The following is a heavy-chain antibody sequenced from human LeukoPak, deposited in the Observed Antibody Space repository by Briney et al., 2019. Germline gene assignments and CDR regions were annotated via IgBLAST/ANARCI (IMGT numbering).Heavy chain of an antibody. CDR2: INPNSGGT. CDR3: ARDKDGSGYYNWFDP. J-gene: IGHJ5*02. CDR1: GYTFTGYY. D-gene: IGHD3-22*01. Sequence: ASVKVSCKASGYTFTGYYMHWVRQAPGQGLEWMGWINPNSGGTNYAQKFQGRVTMTRDTSISTAYMELSRLRSDDTAVYYCARDKDGSGYYNWFDPWGQGTLVTVSS. V-gene: IGHV1-2*02.